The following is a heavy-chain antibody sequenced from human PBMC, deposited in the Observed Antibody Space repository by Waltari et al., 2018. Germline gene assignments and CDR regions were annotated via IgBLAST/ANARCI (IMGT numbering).Heavy chain of an antibody. CDR1: GFVLGSYA. Sequence: EVQLLASGGGLVPPGGSLRRSCVASGFVLGSYARTWVRQAPGKGLEWVSGVSAKSDFTNYADSVKGRFTISRDNSKNTLYLQMNSLRVEDAALYYCARYISRGRELMSWGQGTLVTVSS. CDR3: ARYISRGRELMS. V-gene: IGHV3-23*01. D-gene: IGHD1-7*01. J-gene: IGHJ4*02. CDR2: VSAKSDFT.